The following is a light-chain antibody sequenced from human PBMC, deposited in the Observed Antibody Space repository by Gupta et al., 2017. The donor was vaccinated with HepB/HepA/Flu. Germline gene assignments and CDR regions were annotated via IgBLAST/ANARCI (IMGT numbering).Light chain of an antibody. J-gene: IGLJ1*01. V-gene: IGLV3-19*01. CDR3: NSRDSSGNHLDV. Sequence: SSELTQDPAVSVALGQTVRITCSGDSLRSYYASWYQQKPGQAPVLVIYGKNNRPSGIPDRFSGSSSGNTASLTITGAQAEDEADYYCNSRDSSGNHLDVFGTGTKVTVL. CDR2: GKN. CDR1: SLRSYY.